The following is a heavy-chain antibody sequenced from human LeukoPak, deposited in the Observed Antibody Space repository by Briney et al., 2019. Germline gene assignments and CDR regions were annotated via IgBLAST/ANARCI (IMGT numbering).Heavy chain of an antibody. CDR3: ARVSFDNAFDI. D-gene: IGHD2/OR15-2a*01. Sequence: PSETLSLTCTVSSGPISTSYWSWIRQSPGRGLEWIVNFFYGGSTYYNPSLKSRVTISGDASKNQFSLKLSSVTAADTAIYYCARVSFDNAFDIWGQGTVVTVSS. CDR1: SGPISTSY. CDR2: FFYGGST. V-gene: IGHV4-59*01. J-gene: IGHJ3*02.